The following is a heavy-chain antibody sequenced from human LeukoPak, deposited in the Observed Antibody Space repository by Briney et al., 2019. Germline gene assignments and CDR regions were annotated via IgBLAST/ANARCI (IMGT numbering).Heavy chain of an antibody. Sequence: PSETLSLTCTVSGGSISSYYWSWIRQPAGKGLEWIGRIYTSGSTNYNPSLKSRVTMSVDTSKNQFSLKLSSVTAADTAVYYCARESIAAAGSLVRRAATQAQRNYYYYYGMDVWGQGTTVTVSS. V-gene: IGHV4-4*07. J-gene: IGHJ6*02. CDR3: ARESIAAAGSLVRRAATQAQRNYYYYYGMDV. CDR1: GGSISSYY. CDR2: IYTSGST. D-gene: IGHD6-13*01.